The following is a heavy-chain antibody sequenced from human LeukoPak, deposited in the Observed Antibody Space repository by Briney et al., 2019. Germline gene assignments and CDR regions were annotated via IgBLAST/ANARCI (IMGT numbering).Heavy chain of an antibody. V-gene: IGHV3-48*01. CDR3: AKDQDWPTAMITN. D-gene: IGHD5-18*01. Sequence: GGSLRLSCAASGFTFSSYSMNWVRQAPGKGLEWVSYISSSSSTIYYADSVKGRFTISRDNSKNMLYLQMNSLRAEDTAVYYCAKDQDWPTAMITNWGQGTLVTVSS. CDR2: ISSSSSTI. J-gene: IGHJ4*02. CDR1: GFTFSSYS.